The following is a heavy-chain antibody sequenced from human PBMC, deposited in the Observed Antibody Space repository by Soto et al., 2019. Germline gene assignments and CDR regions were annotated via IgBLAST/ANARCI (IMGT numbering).Heavy chain of an antibody. V-gene: IGHV1-2*04. CDR1: GYTFTGYY. CDR2: INPNSGGT. J-gene: IGHJ3*02. Sequence: ASVKVSCKASGYTFTGYYMHWVRQAPGQGLEWMGWINPNSGGTNYAQKFQGWVTMTRDTSISTAYMELSRLKSDDTAVYYCARGQGRNPRDSAFDIWGQGTMVTVSS. D-gene: IGHD3-10*01. CDR3: ARGQGRNPRDSAFDI.